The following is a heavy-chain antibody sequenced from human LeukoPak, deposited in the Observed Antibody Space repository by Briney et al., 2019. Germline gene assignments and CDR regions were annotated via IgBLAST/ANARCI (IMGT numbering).Heavy chain of an antibody. Sequence: SETLSLTCAVSGGSISFNNWWSWVRQPPGKGLEWIGEINHSGSTNYNPSLKSRVTISVDTSKNQFSLKLSSVTAADTAVYYCAGSATGDIVVVPAATRVDYWGQGTLVTVSS. CDR1: GGSISFNNW. J-gene: IGHJ4*02. CDR3: AGSATGDIVVVPAATRVDY. V-gene: IGHV4-4*02. D-gene: IGHD2-2*01. CDR2: INHSGST.